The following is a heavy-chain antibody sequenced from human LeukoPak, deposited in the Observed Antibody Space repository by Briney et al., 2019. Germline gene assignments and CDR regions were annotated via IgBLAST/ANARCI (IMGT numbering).Heavy chain of an antibody. Sequence: SETLSLTCTVSGGSISSSSYYWGWIRQPPGKGLEWIGSIYYSGSTYYNPSLKSRVTISVDTSKNQFSLKLSSVTAADTAVYYCARDVAYDFWSGYRFDYWGQGTLVTVSS. CDR1: GGSISSSSYY. D-gene: IGHD3-3*01. V-gene: IGHV4-39*07. J-gene: IGHJ4*02. CDR2: IYYSGST. CDR3: ARDVAYDFWSGYRFDY.